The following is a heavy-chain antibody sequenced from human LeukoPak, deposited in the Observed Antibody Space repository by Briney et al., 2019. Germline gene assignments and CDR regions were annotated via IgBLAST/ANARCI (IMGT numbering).Heavy chain of an antibody. D-gene: IGHD3-22*01. V-gene: IGHV1-24*01. CDR2: FDPEDGET. Sequence: GASVKVSCKVSGYTLTELSMHWVRQAPGKGLEWMGGFDPEDGETIYAQKFQGRVTMTEDTSTDTAYMELSGLRSEDTAVYYCARDLYYYDSSGYLAFDYWGQGTLVTVSS. CDR1: GYTLTELS. CDR3: ARDLYYYDSSGYLAFDY. J-gene: IGHJ4*02.